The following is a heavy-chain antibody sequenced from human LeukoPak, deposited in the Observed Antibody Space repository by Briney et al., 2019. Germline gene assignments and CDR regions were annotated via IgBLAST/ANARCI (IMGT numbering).Heavy chain of an antibody. J-gene: IGHJ4*02. V-gene: IGHV3-30*02. CDR2: IRYDGSNK. CDR3: ARVPYSSSGRHPRLPQTTDY. D-gene: IGHD6-13*01. CDR1: GFTFSSYG. Sequence: GGSLRLSCAASGFTFSSYGMHWVRQAPGKGLEGVAFIRYDGSNKYYADSVKGRFTISRDNSKNTLYLQMNSLRAEDTAVYYCARVPYSSSGRHPRLPQTTDYWGQGTLVTVSS.